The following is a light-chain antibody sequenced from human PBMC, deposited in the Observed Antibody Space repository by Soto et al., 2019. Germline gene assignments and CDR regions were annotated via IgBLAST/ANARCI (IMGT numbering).Light chain of an antibody. V-gene: IGLV1-51*01. CDR3: GTWDFSLSSMV. J-gene: IGLJ2*01. CDR1: SSNIGNNF. Sequence: QSVLTQSPSVSATPGQKVTISCSGTSSNIGNNFVSWFQQLPGTAPKLLIYDNNKRPSGIPDRFSGSKSGTSATLDITGLQTGDEADYYCGTWDFSLSSMVFGGGTKLTVL. CDR2: DNN.